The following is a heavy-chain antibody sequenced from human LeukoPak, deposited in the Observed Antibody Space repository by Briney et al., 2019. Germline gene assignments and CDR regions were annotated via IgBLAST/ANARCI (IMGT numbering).Heavy chain of an antibody. CDR1: GGSISSYY. V-gene: IGHV4-59*12. J-gene: IGHJ5*02. Sequence: SETLSLTCTVSGGSISSYYWSWIRQPPGKGLEWIGYIYYSGSTNYNPSLKSRVTISVDTSKNQFSLKLSSVTAADTAVYYCASRTTYSSGWYRFNNWFDPWGQGTLVTVSS. CDR3: ASRTTYSSGWYRFNNWFDP. CDR2: IYYSGST. D-gene: IGHD6-19*01.